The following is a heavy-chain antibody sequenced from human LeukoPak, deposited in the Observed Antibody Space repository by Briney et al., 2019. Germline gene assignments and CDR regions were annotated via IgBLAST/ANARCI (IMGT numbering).Heavy chain of an antibody. CDR2: INPHSGDT. V-gene: IGHV1-2*02. Sequence: GASVKVSCNTSGYSFTGYYMHWVRQAPGQGPEWMGWINPHSGDTVYAQNFLGRLTMTRDTSISTAYMELTRLRPDDTAVYYCARGTMNLDYWGQGSLVTVSS. CDR3: ARGTMNLDY. J-gene: IGHJ4*02. D-gene: IGHD3-22*01. CDR1: GYSFTGYY.